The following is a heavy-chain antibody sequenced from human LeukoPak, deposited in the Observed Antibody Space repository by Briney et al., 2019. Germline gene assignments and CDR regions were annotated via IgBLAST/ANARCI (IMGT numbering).Heavy chain of an antibody. CDR3: AKDGVGATSLDC. D-gene: IGHD1-26*01. CDR1: GFTFSSYG. Sequence: RPGGSLRLSCAASGFTFSSYGMHWVRQAPGKGLEWVAVIWHDGSYEYYADSVKGRFTISRDSSKNTLYLQMNSLRAEDTAVYYCAKDGVGATSLDCWGQGTLVTVSS. V-gene: IGHV3-33*06. J-gene: IGHJ4*02. CDR2: IWHDGSYE.